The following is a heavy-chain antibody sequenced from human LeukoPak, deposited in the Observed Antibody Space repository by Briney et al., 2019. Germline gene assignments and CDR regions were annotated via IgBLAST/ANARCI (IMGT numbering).Heavy chain of an antibody. CDR1: GLTFTAYA. CDR2: IWNDGNNK. Sequence: GGSLRLSCAASGLTFTAYAMHWVRQAPGKGLEWVAVIWNDGNNKYYVDSVKGRFTISRDNSMNTLYLQLNSLRAEDTSVYYCARDSTYWYDSGSSGPHYFDYWGQGTLVTVSS. J-gene: IGHJ4*02. D-gene: IGHD3-10*01. V-gene: IGHV3-33*01. CDR3: ARDSTYWYDSGSSGPHYFDY.